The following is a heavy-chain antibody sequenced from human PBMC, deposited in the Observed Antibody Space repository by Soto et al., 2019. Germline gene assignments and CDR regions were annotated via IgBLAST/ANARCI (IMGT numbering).Heavy chain of an antibody. J-gene: IGHJ3*02. CDR2: ISYDGSNK. CDR1: GFTFSSYA. CDR3: ARADYYDSSGYYLGGGAFDI. V-gene: IGHV3-30-3*01. Sequence: VQLLESGGGLVQPGGSLRLSCAASGFTFSSYAMHWVRQAPGKGLEWVAVISYDGSNKYYADSVKGRFTISRDNSKNTLYLQMNSLRAEDTAVYYCARADYYDSSGYYLGGGAFDIWGQGTMVIVSS. D-gene: IGHD3-22*01.